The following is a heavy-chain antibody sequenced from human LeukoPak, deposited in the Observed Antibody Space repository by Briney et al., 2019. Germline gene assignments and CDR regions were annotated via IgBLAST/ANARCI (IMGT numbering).Heavy chain of an antibody. CDR1: GLTFSSYA. CDR2: IKSKTDGGTT. D-gene: IGHD3-16*01. Sequence: PGGSLRLSCVASGLTFSSYAMSWVRQAPGKGLEWVGRIKSKTDGGTTDYAAPVKGRFTISRDDSKDTLYLQMNSLKTEDTAVYYCTTDYDLRAFDIWGQGTMVTVSS. CDR3: TTDYDLRAFDI. J-gene: IGHJ3*02. V-gene: IGHV3-15*01.